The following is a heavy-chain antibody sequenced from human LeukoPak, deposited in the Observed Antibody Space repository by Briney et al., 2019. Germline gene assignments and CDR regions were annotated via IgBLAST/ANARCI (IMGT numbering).Heavy chain of an antibody. CDR3: VKDGVAGTGLANWFDS. J-gene: IGHJ5*01. CDR1: GFTFDDHT. D-gene: IGHD6-19*01. CDR2: INWNGGST. V-gene: IGHV3-43*01. Sequence: GGSLRLSCAASGFTFDDHTMHWVRQAPGKGLEWVSLINWNGGSTYYADSVKGRFTISRDNSKNSLYLHLNSLRTEDTALCYCVKDGVAGTGLANWFDSWGQGTLVTVSS.